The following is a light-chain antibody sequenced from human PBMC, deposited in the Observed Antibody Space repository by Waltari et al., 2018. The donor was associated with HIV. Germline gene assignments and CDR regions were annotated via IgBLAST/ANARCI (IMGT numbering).Light chain of an antibody. J-gene: IGLJ3*02. CDR3: QSYDSSLTTWV. Sequence: QSVLTQPPSVSGAPGQRVTISCTGSSSNIGAGYDVHWYQQLPGTAPKLLIYGNGNRPAGGPDRFSGSKSGTSASLAITGLQAADEADYYCQSYDSSLTTWVFGGGTKLTVL. CDR2: GNG. V-gene: IGLV1-40*01. CDR1: SSNIGAGYD.